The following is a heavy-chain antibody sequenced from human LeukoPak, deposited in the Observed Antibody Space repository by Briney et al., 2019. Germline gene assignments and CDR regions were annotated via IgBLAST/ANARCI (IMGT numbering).Heavy chain of an antibody. Sequence: GASVKVSCKASGGTFSSYAINWVRQATGQGLEWMGCMNPNSGNTGYAQKFQGRVTMTRNTSISTAYMELSSLRSEDTAVYYCAGDISEYSYGLRSFDYWGQGTLVTVSS. D-gene: IGHD5-18*01. J-gene: IGHJ4*02. CDR3: AGDISEYSYGLRSFDY. CDR2: MNPNSGNT. V-gene: IGHV1-8*02. CDR1: GGTFSSYA.